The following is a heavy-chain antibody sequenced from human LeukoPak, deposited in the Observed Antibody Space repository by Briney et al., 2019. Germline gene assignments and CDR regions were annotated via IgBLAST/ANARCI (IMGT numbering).Heavy chain of an antibody. Sequence: PGGSLRLSSAASGFTFSSYWMSWVRQAPGKGLEWVANIKLDGSERYYVDSVKGRFTISRDNAKNSLYLQMNSLRAEDTAVYYCARAPGYRSFLDYWGQGTLVTVSS. CDR1: GFTFSSYW. CDR3: ARAPGYRSFLDY. D-gene: IGHD6-13*01. V-gene: IGHV3-7*01. J-gene: IGHJ4*02. CDR2: IKLDGSER.